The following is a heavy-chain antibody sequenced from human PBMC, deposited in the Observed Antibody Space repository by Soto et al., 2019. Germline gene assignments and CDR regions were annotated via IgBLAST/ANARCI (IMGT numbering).Heavy chain of an antibody. Sequence: GASVKVSCKASGYTFTSYGISWVRQAPGQGLEWMGWISAYNGNTNYAQKLQGRVTMTTDTSTSTAYMELRSLRSDDTAVYYCARDRSQQLVRGSPPRFDYWGQGTLVTVSS. V-gene: IGHV1-18*01. CDR1: GYTFTSYG. J-gene: IGHJ4*02. CDR2: ISAYNGNT. CDR3: ARDRSQQLVRGSPPRFDY. D-gene: IGHD6-13*01.